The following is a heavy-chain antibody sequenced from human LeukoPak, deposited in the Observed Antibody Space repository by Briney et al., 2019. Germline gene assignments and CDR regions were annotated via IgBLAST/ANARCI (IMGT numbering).Heavy chain of an antibody. D-gene: IGHD6-25*01. Sequence: ASVKVSCKASGYMFTGQFIHWVRQAPGQGLEWMGVYNPNSGDTTFSQRFQDRVTMTRDTSINAAFMELSRLTSDDTAVYYCARGGPRGNGFDYWGQGTLASVSS. V-gene: IGHV1-2*02. J-gene: IGHJ4*02. CDR1: GYMFTGQF. CDR2: YNPNSGDT. CDR3: ARGGPRGNGFDY.